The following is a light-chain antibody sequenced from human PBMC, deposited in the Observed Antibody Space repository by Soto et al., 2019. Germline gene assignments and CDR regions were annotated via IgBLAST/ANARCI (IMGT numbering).Light chain of an antibody. J-gene: IGKJ1*01. CDR1: QSVSSY. CDR3: QQLNSYPWT. CDR2: DAS. Sequence: EIVLTQSPATLSLSPGERATLSCWASQSVSSYLAWYQHKPGQAPRLLIYDASNRATGIPARFSGSGSGTEFTLTISSLQPEDFATYYCQQLNSYPWTFGQGTKVDIK. V-gene: IGKV3-11*01.